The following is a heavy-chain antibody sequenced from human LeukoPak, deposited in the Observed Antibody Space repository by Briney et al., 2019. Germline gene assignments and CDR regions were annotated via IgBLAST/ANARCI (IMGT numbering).Heavy chain of an antibody. J-gene: IGHJ4*02. CDR1: GFTISGYT. CDR2: ISSSSSYI. CDR3: TKTPPDS. Sequence: PGETLTLTCAASGFTISGYTMNWVRQPPGKGLEWVSSISSSSSYIYYADSVKGRFTISRDNAKNSLYLQMNSLRAEDTAVYFCTKTPPDSWGQGTLVTVSS. V-gene: IGHV3-21*01.